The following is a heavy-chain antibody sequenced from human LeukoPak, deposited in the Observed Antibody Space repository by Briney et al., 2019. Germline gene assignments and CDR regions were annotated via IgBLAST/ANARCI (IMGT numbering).Heavy chain of an antibody. V-gene: IGHV3-48*03. CDR1: GFTSSTYE. CDR3: ARDVSSFTRAFDI. D-gene: IGHD2-15*01. Sequence: GGSLRLSCAASGFTSSTYEMTWVRQAPGKGLEWVSFITSSGGLTFYADSVKGRFTISRDTAKNSLYLQMNNLRGEDTALYYCARDVSSFTRAFDIWGQGTMVTVSS. CDR2: ITSSGGLT. J-gene: IGHJ3*02.